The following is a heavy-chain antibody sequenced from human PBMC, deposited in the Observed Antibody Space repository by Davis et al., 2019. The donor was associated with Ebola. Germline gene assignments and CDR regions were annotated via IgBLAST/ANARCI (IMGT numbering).Heavy chain of an antibody. V-gene: IGHV4-61*03. CDR2: VYYSGDT. CDR3: ARLGATSGVYFDY. CDR1: GASVRSGSYY. Sequence: GSLRLSCTVSGASVRSGSYYWSWIRQPPGKGLEWIGYVYYSGDTNQNPSLESRVTISVDTSKSHFSLNLTSVTAADTAVYYCARLGATSGVYFDYWGPGILVTVSS. J-gene: IGHJ4*02. D-gene: IGHD1-26*01.